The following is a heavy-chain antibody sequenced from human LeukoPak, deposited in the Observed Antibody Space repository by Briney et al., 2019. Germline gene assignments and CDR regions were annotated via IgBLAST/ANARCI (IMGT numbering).Heavy chain of an antibody. CDR1: GFTFSSYA. CDR3: AKEGRRLGGPPDAFDI. V-gene: IGHV3-23*01. D-gene: IGHD3-16*01. J-gene: IGHJ3*02. CDR2: ISGSGGST. Sequence: GGSLRLSCAASGFTFSSYAMSWVRQAPGKGLEWVSAISGSGGSTYYADSVKGRFTISRDNSKNTLDLQMNSLRAEDTAVYYCAKEGRRLGGPPDAFDIWGQGTMVTVSS.